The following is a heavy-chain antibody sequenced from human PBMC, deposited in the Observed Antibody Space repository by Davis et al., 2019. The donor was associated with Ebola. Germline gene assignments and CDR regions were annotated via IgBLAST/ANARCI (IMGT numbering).Heavy chain of an antibody. Sequence: GGSLRLSCAASGFTFSSYSMNWVRQAPGKGLEWVSVIYSGGSTYYADSVKGRFTISRDNAKNSLYLQMNSLRAEDTAVYYCARADSSGWTIYYYYGMDVWGQGTTVTVSS. CDR1: GFTFSSYS. CDR2: IYSGGST. J-gene: IGHJ6*02. CDR3: ARADSSGWTIYYYYGMDV. D-gene: IGHD6-19*01. V-gene: IGHV3-66*01.